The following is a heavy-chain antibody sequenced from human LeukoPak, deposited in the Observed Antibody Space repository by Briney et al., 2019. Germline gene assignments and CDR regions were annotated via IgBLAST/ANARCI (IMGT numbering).Heavy chain of an antibody. CDR1: GGSISSYY. CDR2: IYYSGST. J-gene: IGHJ3*02. V-gene: IGHV4-59*08. D-gene: IGHD6-19*01. Sequence: SETLSLTCTVSGGSISSYYWSWIRQPPGKGLEWIGYIYYSGSTNDNPSLKSRVTISVDTSKNQFSLKLSSVTAADTAVYYCARHGDSSGWYGAFDIWGQGTMVTVSS. CDR3: ARHGDSSGWYGAFDI.